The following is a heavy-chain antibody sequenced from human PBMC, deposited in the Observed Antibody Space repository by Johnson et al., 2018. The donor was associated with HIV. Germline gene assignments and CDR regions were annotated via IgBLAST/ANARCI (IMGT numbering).Heavy chain of an antibody. J-gene: IGHJ3*01. D-gene: IGHD2-2*01. CDR2: ISYDGSNK. Sequence: QVQLVESGGGVVQPGRSLRLSCAASGFTFSSYGMHWVRQAPGKGLDWVAVISYDGSNKYYADSVKGRFTISRDNSKNTLYLQMNSLRVEDTALYYCARGGLGYQNFHDAFDFWGQGTMVTVSS. CDR1: GFTFSSYG. V-gene: IGHV3-30*03. CDR3: ARGGLGYQNFHDAFDF.